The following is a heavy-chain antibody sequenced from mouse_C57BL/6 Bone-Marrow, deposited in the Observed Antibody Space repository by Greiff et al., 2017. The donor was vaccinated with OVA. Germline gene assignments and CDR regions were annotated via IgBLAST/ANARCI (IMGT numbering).Heavy chain of an antibody. J-gene: IGHJ3*01. CDR1: GFNFKDDY. V-gene: IGHV14-4*01. CDR3: TARGLLQTFAY. Sequence: VQLQQSGAELVRPGASVKLSCTASGFNFKDDYMHWVKQRPEQGLEWIGWIDPENGDTEYASKFQGKATITADTSSNTAYLQLSSLTSEDAAVYYCTARGLLQTFAYWGQGTLVTVSA. CDR2: IDPENGDT. D-gene: IGHD2-3*01.